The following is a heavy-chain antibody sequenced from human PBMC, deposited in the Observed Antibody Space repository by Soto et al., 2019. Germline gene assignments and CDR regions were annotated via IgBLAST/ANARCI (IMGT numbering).Heavy chain of an antibody. CDR3: AKGSATDAWRPFDS. CDR1: GFTFSSHA. CDR2: ISSSGESA. J-gene: IGHJ4*02. Sequence: GGSLRLSCAASGFTFSSHAMTWVRQAPGKGLEWVLGISSSGESAHYAGSVKGRFTISRDNSKNTLYLQMNSLRAEGTAIYYCAKGSATDAWRPFDSWGQGTLVTLSS. V-gene: IGHV3-23*01. D-gene: IGHD2-2*01.